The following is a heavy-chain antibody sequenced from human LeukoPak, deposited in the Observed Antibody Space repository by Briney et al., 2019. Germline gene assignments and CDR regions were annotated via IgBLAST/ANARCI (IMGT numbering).Heavy chain of an antibody. V-gene: IGHV4-59*01. CDR1: GGSISSYY. CDR3: ARHGTSGTNLNWFDP. CDR2: HSGSGST. Sequence: PSETLSLTCTVSGGSISSYYWSWIRHPPGKGLEWIGHHSGSGSTNYKPSLKSRVTISVETSKNQFSLKLSSVTAADTAVYYCARHGTSGTNLNWFDPWGQGTMVTVSS. D-gene: IGHD1-1*01. J-gene: IGHJ5*02.